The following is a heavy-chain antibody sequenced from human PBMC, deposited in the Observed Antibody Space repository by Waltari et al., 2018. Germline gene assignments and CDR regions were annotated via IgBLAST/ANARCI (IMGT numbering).Heavy chain of an antibody. CDR1: GFTFSSYA. CDR2: ISGRGGST. V-gene: IGHV3-23*01. J-gene: IGHJ6*02. D-gene: IGHD2-15*01. Sequence: EVQLLESGGGLVQPGGSLRLSCAASGFTFSSYAMSWDRPAPGKGLEWVSAISGRGGSTYYADSVKGRFTISRDNSKNTLYLQMNSLRAEDTAVYYCAKEIAAFYYYGMDVWGQGTTVTVSS. CDR3: AKEIAAFYYYGMDV.